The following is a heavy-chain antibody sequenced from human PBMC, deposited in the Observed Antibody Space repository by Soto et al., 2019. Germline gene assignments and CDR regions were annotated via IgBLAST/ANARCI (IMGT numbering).Heavy chain of an antibody. CDR3: TRVAISSFYFDY. J-gene: IGHJ4*02. V-gene: IGHV3-49*04. CDR1: GFTFGGYA. Sequence: PGGSLRLSCTASGFTFGGYAMSWVRQAPGKGLEWVGFIRSKAYGGTTEYAASVKGRFTISRDDSKSIAYLQMNSLKTEDTAVYYCTRVAISSFYFDYWGQVTLGTFSS. CDR2: IRSKAYGGTT. D-gene: IGHD3-16*02.